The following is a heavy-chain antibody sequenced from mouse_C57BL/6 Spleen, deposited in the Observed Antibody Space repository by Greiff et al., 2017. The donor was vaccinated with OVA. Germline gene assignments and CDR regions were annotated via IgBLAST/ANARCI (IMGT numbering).Heavy chain of an antibody. Sequence: QVQLQQSGAELVRPGASVTLSCKASGYTFTDYEMHWVKQTPVHGLEWIGAIDPETGGTAYNQKFKGKAILTADKSSSTAYMELRSLTSEDSAVYYCTRWLIYYDYGWFAYWGQGTLVTVSA. CDR1: GYTFTDYE. J-gene: IGHJ3*01. CDR3: TRWLIYYDYGWFAY. CDR2: IDPETGGT. D-gene: IGHD2-4*01. V-gene: IGHV1-15*01.